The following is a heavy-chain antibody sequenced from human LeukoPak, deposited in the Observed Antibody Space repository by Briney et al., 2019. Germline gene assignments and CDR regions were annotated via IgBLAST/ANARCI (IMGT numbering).Heavy chain of an antibody. Sequence: PGGPLRLSCAASGFTFSSYAMHWVRQAPGKGLEWVAVISYGGDNKYYADSVEGRFTISRDNSKNTLYLQMNSLRAEDTAVYYCARDFEAHDLRPIGYWGQGTLVTVSS. CDR3: ARDFEAHDLRPIGY. CDR1: GFTFSSYA. D-gene: IGHD3-3*01. V-gene: IGHV3-30*01. CDR2: ISYGGDNK. J-gene: IGHJ4*02.